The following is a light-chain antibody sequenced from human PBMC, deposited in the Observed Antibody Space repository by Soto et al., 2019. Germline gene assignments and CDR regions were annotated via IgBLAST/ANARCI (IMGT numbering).Light chain of an antibody. J-gene: IGKJ4*01. CDR1: QAIGVY. CDR2: AAS. Sequence: DIQVSQSPSSLSASLGDSVTITCRANQAIGVYLAWVQQQPGKVPKLLIYAASALQSGVPSRYSGSGSGTEYPLTISSLQPEDIATYCCEKYNRVPLSCGGRTKVEI. CDR3: EKYNRVPLS. V-gene: IGKV1-27*01.